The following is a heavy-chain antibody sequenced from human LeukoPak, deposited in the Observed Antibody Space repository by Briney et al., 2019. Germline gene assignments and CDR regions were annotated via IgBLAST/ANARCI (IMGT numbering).Heavy chain of an antibody. CDR2: IKHSGNT. Sequence: PSETLSLTCAVSGGSFSGHYWSWIRQPPGKGLEWIGEIKHSGNTNYNPSLKSRVSISVDTSKNQFSLKLSSVIAADTAVYYCATGVKRWAPGDRTGSRYYYYMDVWGKGTTVTVSS. J-gene: IGHJ6*03. CDR3: ATGVKRWAPGDRTGSRYYYYMDV. D-gene: IGHD4-17*01. V-gene: IGHV4-34*01. CDR1: GGSFSGHY.